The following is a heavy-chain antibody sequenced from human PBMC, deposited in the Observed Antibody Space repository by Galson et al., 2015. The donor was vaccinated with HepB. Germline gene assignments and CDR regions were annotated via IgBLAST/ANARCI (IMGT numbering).Heavy chain of an antibody. J-gene: IGHJ5*02. CDR1: GFTFSNAC. CDR3: ARWTSKYDH. Sequence: SLRLSCAASGFTFSNACMSWVRQAPGKGLEWVGRIKSKTDGGTTDYAAPVKGRFTISRDDSKNTLYLQMNSLRVEDTAVYFCARWTSKYDHWGQGTLVTVSS. CDR2: IKSKTDGGTT. D-gene: IGHD5-24*01. V-gene: IGHV3-15*01.